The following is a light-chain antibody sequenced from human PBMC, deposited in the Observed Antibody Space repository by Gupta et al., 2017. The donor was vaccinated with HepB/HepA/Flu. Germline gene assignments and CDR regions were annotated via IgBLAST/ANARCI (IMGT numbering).Light chain of an antibody. CDR2: DVI. Sequence: QSALTQHASGAGSPGTSITIPCPGTSSDVGSYNRVSWYQQHPGKAPKLIIYDVIKRPSGVSNRFSGSKSGNTASLTISGLQAEDEADYYCCSHAGTFYVFGTGTKVTV. CDR1: SSDVGSYNR. V-gene: IGLV2-23*02. J-gene: IGLJ1*01. CDR3: CSHAGTFYV.